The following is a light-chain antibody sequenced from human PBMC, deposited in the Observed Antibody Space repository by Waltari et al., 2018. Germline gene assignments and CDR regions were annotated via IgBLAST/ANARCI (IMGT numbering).Light chain of an antibody. CDR2: GTS. CDR3: QQGNSFPIT. V-gene: IGKV1-12*01. CDR1: QDIGNR. J-gene: IGKJ3*01. Sequence: DIQMTQSPSPVSASVGDRVTITCRASQDIGNRLAWYQQKPGKAPNLLIYGTSSLQTGVPSRFSGSGSGTEFTLTNSSLQPEDFGTYYCQQGNSFPITFGPGTKVEIK.